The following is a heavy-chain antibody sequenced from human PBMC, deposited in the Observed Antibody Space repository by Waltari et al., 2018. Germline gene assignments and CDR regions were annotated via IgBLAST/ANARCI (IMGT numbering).Heavy chain of an antibody. CDR3: ATVTGIRATTGVGWFDP. V-gene: IGHV1-69-2*01. CDR2: VDPEDGET. D-gene: IGHD1-26*01. CDR1: GYTFTDYY. Sequence: EVQLVQSGAEVKKPGATVKISCKVSGYTFTDYYMPWVQTAPGKGLEWMGLVDPEDGETIYAEKFQGRVTITADTSTDTAYMELSSLRSEDTAVYYCATVTGIRATTGVGWFDPWGQGTLVTVSS. J-gene: IGHJ5*02.